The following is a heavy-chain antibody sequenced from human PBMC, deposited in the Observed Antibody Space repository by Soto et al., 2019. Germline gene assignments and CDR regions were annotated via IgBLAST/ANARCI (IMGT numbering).Heavy chain of an antibody. D-gene: IGHD2-2*01. CDR3: ASLYCSSTSCKTHFDY. Sequence: QLQLQESGPGLVKPSETLSLTCTVSSGSISSSSYYWGWIRQPPGKGLEWIGSIYYSGSTYYNPSLKSRVTLSVDTSNNQFPLKLSSVTAADTAVYYCASLYCSSTSCKTHFDYWGQGTLVTVSS. V-gene: IGHV4-39*01. CDR2: IYYSGST. J-gene: IGHJ4*02. CDR1: SGSISSSSYY.